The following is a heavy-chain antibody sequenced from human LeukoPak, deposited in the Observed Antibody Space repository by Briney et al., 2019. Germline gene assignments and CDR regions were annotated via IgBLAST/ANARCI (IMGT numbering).Heavy chain of an antibody. CDR1: GYTFTSYA. CDR2: INAGNGNT. Sequence: ASVKVSCTASGYTFTSYAMHWVRQAPGQRLEWMGWINAGNGNTKYSQKFQGRVAITRDTSASTAYMELSSLRSEDTAVYYCVRDGVGAPPFDYWGQGALVTVSS. V-gene: IGHV1-3*01. D-gene: IGHD1-26*01. J-gene: IGHJ4*02. CDR3: VRDGVGAPPFDY.